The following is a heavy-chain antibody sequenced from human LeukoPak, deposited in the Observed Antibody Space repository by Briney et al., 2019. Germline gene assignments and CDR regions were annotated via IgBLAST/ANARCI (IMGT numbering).Heavy chain of an antibody. CDR3: ARSSWDDYGDTFDY. Sequence: NPSETLSLTCTVSGGSISSSSYYWGWIRQPPGKGLEWIGYIYYSGSTNYNPSLKSRVTISVDTSKNQFSLKLSSVTAADTAVYYCARSSWDDYGDTFDYWGQGTLVTVSS. J-gene: IGHJ4*02. CDR1: GGSISSSSYY. D-gene: IGHD4-17*01. V-gene: IGHV4-61*05. CDR2: IYYSGST.